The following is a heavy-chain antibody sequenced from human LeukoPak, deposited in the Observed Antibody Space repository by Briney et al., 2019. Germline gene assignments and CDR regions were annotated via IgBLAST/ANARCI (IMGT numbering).Heavy chain of an antibody. CDR2: ISTNGVNT. CDR3: AKGSAAARPYYFDS. Sequence: GGSLRLSCQTSGFTFGNYAMSWVSQAQGKELEWISAISTNGVNTYYADSVKGRFTISRDNSRHTLSLQMHGLRADDTAVYYCAKGSAAARPYYFDSWGQGTLVVVSS. V-gene: IGHV3-23*01. D-gene: IGHD6-6*01. CDR1: GFTFGNYA. J-gene: IGHJ4*02.